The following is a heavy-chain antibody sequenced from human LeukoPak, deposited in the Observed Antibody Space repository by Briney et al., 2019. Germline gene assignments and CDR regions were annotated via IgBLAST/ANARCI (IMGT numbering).Heavy chain of an antibody. J-gene: IGHJ4*02. CDR3: ARVGRLYYDSSGYYFDY. Sequence: GASVKVSCKASGYTFTSYAMHWVRQAPGQGLEWMGGIIPIFGTANYAQKFQGRVTITADESTSTAYMELSSLRSEDTAVYYCARVGRLYYDSSGYYFDYWGQGTLVTVSS. CDR1: GYTFTSYA. V-gene: IGHV1-69*13. D-gene: IGHD3-22*01. CDR2: IIPIFGTA.